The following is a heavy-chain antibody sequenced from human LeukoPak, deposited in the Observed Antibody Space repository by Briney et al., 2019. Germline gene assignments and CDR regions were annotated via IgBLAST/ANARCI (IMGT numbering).Heavy chain of an antibody. V-gene: IGHV3-15*01. CDR1: GFTFSNAW. J-gene: IGHJ4*02. D-gene: IGHD2-2*01. Sequence: GGSLRLSCAASGFTFSNAWMSWVRQAPGKGLEWVGRIKSKTDGGTTDYAAPVKGRFTISRDDSKNTLYLQMNSLKTEDTAVYYCGYCSSTSCYAFDYWAREPWSPSPQ. CDR2: IKSKTDGGTT. CDR3: GYCSSTSCYAFDY.